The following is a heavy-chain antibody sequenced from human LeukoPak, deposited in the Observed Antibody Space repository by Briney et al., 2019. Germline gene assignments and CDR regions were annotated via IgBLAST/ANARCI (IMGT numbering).Heavy chain of an antibody. Sequence: SETLSLTCTVSGGSISSGSYYWSWIRQAAGKGLEWIGRIYTSGSTNYNPSLKSRVTISIDTSKNQFSLRLSSATAADTAVYYCARDYYGSGYYYYYMDVWGKGTTVTISS. V-gene: IGHV4-61*02. D-gene: IGHD3-10*01. CDR1: GGSISSGSYY. J-gene: IGHJ6*03. CDR3: ARDYYGSGYYYYYMDV. CDR2: IYTSGST.